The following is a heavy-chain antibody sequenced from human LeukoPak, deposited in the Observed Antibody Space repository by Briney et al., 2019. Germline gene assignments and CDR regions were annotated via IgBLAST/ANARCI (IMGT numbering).Heavy chain of an antibody. D-gene: IGHD1-1*01. CDR1: GYSINSYW. J-gene: IGHJ4*02. V-gene: IGHV5-51*01. CDR2: IFPSDSDT. Sequence: GESLKISCKTSGYSINSYWIGWVRQMAGKGLEWMGIIFPSDSDTRYNPSFQGQVTISADRSITTAYLQWSSLRASDTGMYYCARLLKISQGGTTDYWGEGTLVTVSS. CDR3: ARLLKISQGGTTDY.